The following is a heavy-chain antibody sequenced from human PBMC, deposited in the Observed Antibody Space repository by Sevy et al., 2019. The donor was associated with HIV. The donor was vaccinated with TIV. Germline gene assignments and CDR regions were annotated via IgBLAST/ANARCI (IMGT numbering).Heavy chain of an antibody. Sequence: GGSLRLSCAASGFTFSSYGMHWVRLAPEKGLEWVAVVSYDGSNKDYADSVKGRFTISRDNSKNVLYLQMNSLRAEDTAVYYCATDGGYYDSSGYLDYWGQGTLVTVSS. D-gene: IGHD3-22*01. J-gene: IGHJ4*02. CDR3: ATDGGYYDSSGYLDY. V-gene: IGHV3-30*03. CDR1: GFTFSSYG. CDR2: VSYDGSNK.